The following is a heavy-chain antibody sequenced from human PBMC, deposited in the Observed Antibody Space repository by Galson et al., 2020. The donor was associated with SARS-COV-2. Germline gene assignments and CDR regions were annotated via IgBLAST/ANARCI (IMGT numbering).Heavy chain of an antibody. V-gene: IGHV3-23*01. CDR2: ISGSGGST. J-gene: IGHJ3*02. CDR1: GFTFSSYA. Sequence: GESLKISCAASGFTFSSYAMSWVRQAPGKGLEWVSAISGSGGSTYYADSVKGRFTISRDNSKNTLYLQMNSLRAEDTAVYYCATRLNPLKHAFDIWGQGTMVTVSS. D-gene: IGHD3-22*01. CDR3: ATRLNPLKHAFDI.